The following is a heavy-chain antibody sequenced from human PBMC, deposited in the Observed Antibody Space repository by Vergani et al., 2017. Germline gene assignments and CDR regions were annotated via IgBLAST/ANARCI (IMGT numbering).Heavy chain of an antibody. Sequence: QVQLQESGPGLVKPSQTLSLTCTVSGGSISSGSYYWSWIRQPAGKGLEWIGRIYTSGSTNYNPSLKSRVTISVDTSKNQFSLKLSSVTAADTAVYYCARGQRYCTNGVCHPLDVWGKGTTVTVSS. CDR1: GGSISSGSYY. CDR3: ARGQRYCTNGVCHPLDV. CDR2: IYTSGST. D-gene: IGHD2-8*01. J-gene: IGHJ6*04. V-gene: IGHV4-61*02.